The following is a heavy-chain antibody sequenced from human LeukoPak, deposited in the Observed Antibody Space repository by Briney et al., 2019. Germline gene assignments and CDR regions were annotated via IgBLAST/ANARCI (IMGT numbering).Heavy chain of an antibody. CDR3: ARGSGYSSGLPFDY. CDR2: IYYSGST. J-gene: IGHJ4*02. CDR1: GGSISSYY. V-gene: IGHV4-59*01. Sequence: PSETLSLTCTVSGGSISSYYWSWIRQPPGKGLEWIGYIYYSGSTNYNPSLKSRVTISVDTSKNQFSLKLSSVTAADTAVYYCARGSGYSSGLPFDYWGQGALVTVSS. D-gene: IGHD6-19*01.